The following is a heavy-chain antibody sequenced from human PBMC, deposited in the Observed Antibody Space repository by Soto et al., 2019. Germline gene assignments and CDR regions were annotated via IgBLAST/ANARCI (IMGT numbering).Heavy chain of an antibody. D-gene: IGHD2-2*02. CDR2: ISYDGSDR. V-gene: IGHV3-30*03. CDR3: ARDSDYTDPNLLTYFDH. CDR1: GFTFSAYD. J-gene: IGHJ4*02. Sequence: QVQLVESGGGVVLPGTSLRLSCATSGFSFTASGFTFSAYDMHWVRQAPGKGLEWVAAISYDGSDRYYADSVRGRFTISRDNSAHTVYLQMNSLRADDTAVYYCARDSDYTDPNLLTYFDHWGPGTLVTVSS.